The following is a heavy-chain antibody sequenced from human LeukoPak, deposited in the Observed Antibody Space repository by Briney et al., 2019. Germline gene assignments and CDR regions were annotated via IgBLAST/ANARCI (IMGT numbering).Heavy chain of an antibody. Sequence: GGSLRLSCAASGFTYSSYAMHWVRQAPGKGLEWVAVISYDGSNKYYADSVKGRFTISRDNSKNTLYLQMNSLRAEDTAVYYCARDPGHNVDTGMALVFDYWGQGTLVTVSS. D-gene: IGHD5-18*01. CDR2: ISYDGSNK. J-gene: IGHJ4*02. CDR1: GFTYSSYA. CDR3: ARDPGHNVDTGMALVFDY. V-gene: IGHV3-30-3*01.